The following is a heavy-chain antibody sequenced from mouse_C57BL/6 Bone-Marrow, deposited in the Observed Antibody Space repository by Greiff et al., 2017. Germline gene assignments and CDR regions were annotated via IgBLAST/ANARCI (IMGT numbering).Heavy chain of an antibody. Sequence: EVQLQESGPELVKPGASVKISCKASGYSFTDYNMNWVKQSNGKSLEWIGVINPNYGTTSYNQKFKGKATLTVDQSSSTAYMQLNSLTSEDSAVYYCASRRTYYGSSYWYFDVWGTGTTVTVSS. CDR3: ASRRTYYGSSYWYFDV. D-gene: IGHD1-1*01. J-gene: IGHJ1*03. CDR1: GYSFTDYN. V-gene: IGHV1-39*01. CDR2: INPNYGTT.